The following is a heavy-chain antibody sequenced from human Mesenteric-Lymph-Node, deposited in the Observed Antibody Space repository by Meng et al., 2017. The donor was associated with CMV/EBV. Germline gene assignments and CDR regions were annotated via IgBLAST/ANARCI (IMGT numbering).Heavy chain of an antibody. V-gene: IGHV3-66*02. CDR1: GFTVSSNY. D-gene: IGHD3-22*01. J-gene: IGHJ6*02. CDR3: ATLDRSGLDGMDV. Sequence: GESLKISCAASGFTVSSNYMSWVRQAPGKGLEWVSVIYSGGSTYYADSVKGRFTISRDNSKNTLYLQMNSLRAEDTAVYYCATLDRSGLDGMDVWGQGTTVTVSS. CDR2: IYSGGST.